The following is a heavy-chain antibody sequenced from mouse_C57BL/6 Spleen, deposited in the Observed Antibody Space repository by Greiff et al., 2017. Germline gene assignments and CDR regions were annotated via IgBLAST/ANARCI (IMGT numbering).Heavy chain of an antibody. CDR2: IYPSDSDT. CDR3: AITVGQRYFDV. J-gene: IGHJ1*03. V-gene: IGHV1-74*01. CDR1: GYTFTSYW. Sequence: QVQLQQSGAELVKPGASVKVSCKASGYTFTSYWMHWVKQRPGQGLEWIGRIYPSDSDTNYNQKFKGKATLTVDKSSSTAYMQLSSLTSEDSAVYYCAITVGQRYFDVWGTGTTVTVSS. D-gene: IGHD1-1*01.